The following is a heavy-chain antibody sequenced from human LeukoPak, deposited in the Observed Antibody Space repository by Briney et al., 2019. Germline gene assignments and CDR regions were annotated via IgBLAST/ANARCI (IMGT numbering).Heavy chain of an antibody. V-gene: IGHV4-4*07. CDR1: GGSISSYY. CDR2: IYTSGST. CDR3: ATTQDYYDNSGYYFAY. D-gene: IGHD3-22*01. J-gene: IGHJ4*02. Sequence: SETLSLTCTVSGGSISSYYWSWIRQPAGKGLEWIGRIYTSGSTNYNPSLKSRVTMSVDTSKNQFSLKLSSVTAADTAVYHCATTQDYYDNSGYYFAYWGQGTLVTVSS.